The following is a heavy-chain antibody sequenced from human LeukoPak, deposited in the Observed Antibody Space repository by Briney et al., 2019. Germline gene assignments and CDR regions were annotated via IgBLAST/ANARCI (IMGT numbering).Heavy chain of an antibody. V-gene: IGHV4-38-2*02. CDR1: GYSISSDYY. CDR2: IYYSGST. Sequence: PSETLSLTCSVSGYSISSDYYWGCIRQPPGKGLEWIGFIYYSGSTYYNPSLKSRVTISVDTSKNQFSLKLSSVTAADTAMYYCARIDYDILTGPWYFDLWGRGTLVTVSS. D-gene: IGHD3-9*01. J-gene: IGHJ2*01. CDR3: ARIDYDILTGPWYFDL.